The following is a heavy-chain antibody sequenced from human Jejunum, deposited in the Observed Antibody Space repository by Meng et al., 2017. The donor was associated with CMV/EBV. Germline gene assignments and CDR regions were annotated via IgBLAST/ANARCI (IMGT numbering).Heavy chain of an antibody. D-gene: IGHD3-10*01. J-gene: IGHJ1*01. V-gene: IGHV4-39*07. CDR3: ARDDSGIFRH. CDR1: GGSISSSSHY. Sequence: CTVSGGSISSSSHYWGWIRQPPGKGLEWIGNIYHSGNTYYNPSLKSRVIISVDMSKSQFSLRLSSVTAADTAVYYCARDDSGIFRHWGQGTLVTVSS. CDR2: IYHSGNT.